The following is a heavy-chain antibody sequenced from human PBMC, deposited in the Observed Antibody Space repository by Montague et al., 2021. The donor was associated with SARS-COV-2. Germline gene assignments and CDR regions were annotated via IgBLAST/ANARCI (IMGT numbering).Heavy chain of an antibody. CDR2: MHFTGKT. CDR3: ARDRFDFGAGRQGTIDF. J-gene: IGHJ4*02. CDR1: GDSITNHY. D-gene: IGHD3-10*01. V-gene: IGHV4-4*07. Sequence: SETLSLTCSVSGDSITNHYWSWIRQPAGKGLEWVGRMHFTGKTNFSPFFSSRLTMSADTSKNQFSLKLTSVTAADTAIYFCARDRFDFGAGRQGTIDFWGQGTLVTVSS.